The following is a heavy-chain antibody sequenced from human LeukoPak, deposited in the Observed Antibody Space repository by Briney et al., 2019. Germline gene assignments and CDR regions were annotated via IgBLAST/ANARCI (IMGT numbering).Heavy chain of an antibody. CDR2: ISAYNGNT. J-gene: IGHJ4*02. CDR3: AGEPLRLGELSPDFDY. Sequence: ASVKVSCKASGYTFTSYGISWVRQAPGQGLEWMGWISAYNGNTNYAQKLQGRVTMTTDTSTSTAYMELRSLRSDDTAVYYCAGEPLRLGELSPDFDYWGQGTLVTVSS. CDR1: GYTFTSYG. D-gene: IGHD3-16*02. V-gene: IGHV1-18*01.